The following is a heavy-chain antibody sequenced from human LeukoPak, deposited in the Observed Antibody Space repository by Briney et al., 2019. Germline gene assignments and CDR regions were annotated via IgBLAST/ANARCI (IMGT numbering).Heavy chain of an antibody. CDR2: IHDSGTT. D-gene: IGHD3-10*01. V-gene: IGHV4-34*01. J-gene: IGHJ4*02. CDR3: ARRYYYNLGSFPFDF. Sequence: SETLSLTCAVSGGPFSGYFWSWIRQSSGKGLEWFGEIHDSGTTNYNPSLNSRVTISEDTSKNQFYLNLSSVTAADTAVYYCARRYYYNLGSFPFDFWGRGTLVTVSS. CDR1: GGPFSGYF.